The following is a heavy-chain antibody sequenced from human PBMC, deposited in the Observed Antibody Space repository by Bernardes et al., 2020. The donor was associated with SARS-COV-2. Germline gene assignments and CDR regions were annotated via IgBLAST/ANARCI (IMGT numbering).Heavy chain of an antibody. CDR1: GFTFSTDC. V-gene: IGHV3-7*01. J-gene: IGHJ4*02. CDR2: MKEDGTEE. Sequence: CGSLRLSCAASGFTFSTDCVTWVRQAPGMGLEWVATMKEDGTEEYYVDSVKGRFTISRDNAKSSLSLQMNSLRVEDTAVYFCASPRFGYWGQGTVVTVAS. CDR3: ASPRFGY. D-gene: IGHD3-16*01.